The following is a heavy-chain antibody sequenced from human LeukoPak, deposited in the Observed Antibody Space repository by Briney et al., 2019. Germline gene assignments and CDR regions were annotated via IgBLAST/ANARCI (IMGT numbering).Heavy chain of an antibody. D-gene: IGHD3-10*01. CDR3: ARGSGLSEY. CDR1: GGSISSYY. Sequence: SETLSLTCTVSGGSISSYYWSWIRQPPGKGLEWIGYIYYSGSTSYNPSLRSRVTIAVDTSNNQFSLKLSSVTAADTAVYYCARGSGLSEYWGQGTLVTVSS. J-gene: IGHJ4*02. CDR2: IYYSGST. V-gene: IGHV4-59*01.